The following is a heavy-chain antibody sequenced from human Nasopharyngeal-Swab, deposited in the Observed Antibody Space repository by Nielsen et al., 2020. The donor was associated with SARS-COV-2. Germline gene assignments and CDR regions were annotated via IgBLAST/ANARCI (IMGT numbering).Heavy chain of an antibody. Sequence: ASVKVSCKASGYTFTSYYMHWVRQAPGQGLEWMGIINPSGGSTSYAQKFQGRVTMTRDTSTSTVYMELSSLRSEDTAVYYCARGRLRDKERYNRFDPWGQGTLVTVSS. V-gene: IGHV1-46*01. CDR3: ARGRLRDKERYNRFDP. CDR2: INPSGGST. J-gene: IGHJ5*02. CDR1: GYTFTSYY. D-gene: IGHD2-21*01.